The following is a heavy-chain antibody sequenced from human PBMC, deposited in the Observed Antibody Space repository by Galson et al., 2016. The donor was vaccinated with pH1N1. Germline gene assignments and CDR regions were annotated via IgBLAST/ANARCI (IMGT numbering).Heavy chain of an antibody. CDR3: ARGSGYSGTYGNAFDI. CDR1: GGTFSSHA. CDR2: IIGMFGTT. D-gene: IGHD1-26*01. Sequence: SVKVSCKASGGTFSSHAISWVRQAPGQGLEWMGGIIGMFGTTNYAQKFQGRVTITADEFTSTAYMELNNLRSEDTAVYYCARGSGYSGTYGNAFDIWGRGTMVTVSS. J-gene: IGHJ3*02. V-gene: IGHV1-69*13.